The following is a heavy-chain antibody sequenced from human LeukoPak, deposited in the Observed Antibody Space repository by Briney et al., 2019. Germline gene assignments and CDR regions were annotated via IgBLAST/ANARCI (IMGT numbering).Heavy chain of an antibody. Sequence: SETLSLTCTVSGGSISSGGYSWSWIRQPPGKGLEWIGYIYYSGSTYYNPSLKSRVTISVDTSKNQFSLKLSSVTAADTAVYYCASQYNWNYWFTQETLRFDYWGQGTLVTVSS. CDR2: IYYSGST. D-gene: IGHD1-7*01. V-gene: IGHV4-30-4*07. CDR1: GGSISSGGYS. CDR3: ASQYNWNYWFTQETLRFDY. J-gene: IGHJ4*02.